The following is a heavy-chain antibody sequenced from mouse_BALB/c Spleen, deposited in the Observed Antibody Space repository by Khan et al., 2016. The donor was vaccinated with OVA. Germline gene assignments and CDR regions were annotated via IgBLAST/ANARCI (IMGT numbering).Heavy chain of an antibody. CDR1: GLNIKDTY. CDR2: IDPPNGNT. J-gene: IGHJ2*01. CDR3: ARMAKK. V-gene: IGHV14-3*02. Sequence: EVQLLETGAELVKSGATVKLSCTASGLNIKDTYMHWLQQWPEKGLEWIGRIDPPNGNTKYDPKFKGKATITADTTSNTAYLHLSSLTSEDTADYYCARMAKKWGQGTTLTVSS.